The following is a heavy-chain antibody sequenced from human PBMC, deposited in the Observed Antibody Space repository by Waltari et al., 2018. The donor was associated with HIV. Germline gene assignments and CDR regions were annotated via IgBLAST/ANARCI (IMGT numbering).Heavy chain of an antibody. CDR2: IKQDGSEK. Sequence: EVKMVESGGGLVQSGGYPSMSCAATGFTFTRYWMNWVRQAPGKGLEWVANIKQDGSEKYYVDSVKGRFTISRDNAKNSVYLQMNSLRVEDTAVYYCASLGFWGQGTLVTVAS. V-gene: IGHV3-7*03. D-gene: IGHD3-16*01. CDR3: ASLGF. CDR1: GFTFTRYW. J-gene: IGHJ4*02.